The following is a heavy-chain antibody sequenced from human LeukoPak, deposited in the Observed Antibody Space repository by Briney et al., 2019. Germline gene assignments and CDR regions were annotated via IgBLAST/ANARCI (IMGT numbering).Heavy chain of an antibody. CDR2: INHSGST. J-gene: IGHJ3*02. Sequence: PSETPSLTCAVYGGSFSGYYWSWIRQPPGKGLEWIGEINHSGSTNYNPSLKSRVTISVDTSKNQFSLKLSSVTAADTAVYYCARFPRWFGESIDAFDIWGQGTMVTVSS. CDR3: ARFPRWFGESIDAFDI. D-gene: IGHD3-10*01. CDR1: GGSFSGYY. V-gene: IGHV4-34*01.